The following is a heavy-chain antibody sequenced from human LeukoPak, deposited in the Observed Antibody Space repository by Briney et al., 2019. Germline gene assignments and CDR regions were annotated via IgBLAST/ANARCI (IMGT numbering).Heavy chain of an antibody. CDR2: INHSGST. D-gene: IGHD3-3*01. V-gene: IGHV4-34*01. Sequence: PSETLSLTCAVYGGSFSGYYWSWIRQPPGKGLEWIGEINHSGSTNYNPSLKSRVTMSVDTSKNQFSLKLSSVTAADTAVYYCASHSFGVVISDAFDIWGQGTMVTVSS. J-gene: IGHJ3*02. CDR3: ASHSFGVVISDAFDI. CDR1: GGSFSGYY.